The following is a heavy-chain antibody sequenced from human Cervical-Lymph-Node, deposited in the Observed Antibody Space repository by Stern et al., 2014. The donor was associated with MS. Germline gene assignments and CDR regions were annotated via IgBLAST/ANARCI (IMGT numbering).Heavy chain of an antibody. Sequence: QLQLQESGPGLVKPSETLSLTCTVSGGSISSSSYYWGWIRQPPGKGLEWIGSIYYSGSTYYNPSLKSRVTISVDTSKNQFSLKLSSVTAADTAVYYCASEGVVGAIDYWGQGTLVTVSS. D-gene: IGHD1-26*01. CDR2: IYYSGST. CDR1: GGSISSSSYY. J-gene: IGHJ4*02. CDR3: ASEGVVGAIDY. V-gene: IGHV4-39*01.